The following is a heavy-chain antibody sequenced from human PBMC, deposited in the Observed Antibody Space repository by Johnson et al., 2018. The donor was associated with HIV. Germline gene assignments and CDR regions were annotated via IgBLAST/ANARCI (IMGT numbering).Heavy chain of an antibody. CDR1: GFSFSSYD. Sequence: AASGFSFSSYDMHWVRQAPGKGLQYVSGISSNGSSTYYANSVKGRFTISRDNSKNTLFLQMGSLRPEDMAVYYCARGGVQFLEWLFTDQYGFDIWGQGTMVTVSS. CDR2: ISSNGSST. V-gene: IGHV3-64*01. CDR3: ARGGVQFLEWLFTDQYGFDI. D-gene: IGHD3-3*01. J-gene: IGHJ3*02.